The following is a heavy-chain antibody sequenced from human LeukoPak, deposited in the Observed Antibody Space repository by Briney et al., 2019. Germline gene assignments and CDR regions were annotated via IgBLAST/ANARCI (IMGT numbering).Heavy chain of an antibody. V-gene: IGHV3-48*01. D-gene: IGHD6-6*01. Sequence: GGSLRLSCAASAFTFSNYGVNWVRQTPGKGLEWVSYISSTTTTKSYADSVKGRFTISRDNAKYSLYLQMTSLRAEDTAVYYCARGGAARPDYWGQGTLVTVSS. CDR1: AFTFSNYG. CDR3: ARGGAARPDY. J-gene: IGHJ4*02. CDR2: ISSTTTTK.